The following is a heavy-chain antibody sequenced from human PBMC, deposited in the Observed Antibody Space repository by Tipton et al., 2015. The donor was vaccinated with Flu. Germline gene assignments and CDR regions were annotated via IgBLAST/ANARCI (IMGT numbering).Heavy chain of an antibody. V-gene: IGHV4-4*07. D-gene: IGHD2-2*01. CDR1: GLSVSDFY. CDR2: IYKNGDT. Sequence: GLVKPSETLSLTCTVSGLSVSDFYWSWIRQPPGKGLEWIGRIYKNGDTNYNPSLMSRVTMSLDTSNNQFSLMLSSVSAADTAIYYCARGSSVVVIDSWGQGTLVTVSS. CDR3: ARGSSVVVIDS. J-gene: IGHJ4*02.